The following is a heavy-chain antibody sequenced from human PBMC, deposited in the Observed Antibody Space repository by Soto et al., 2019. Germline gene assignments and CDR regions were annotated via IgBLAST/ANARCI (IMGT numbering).Heavy chain of an antibody. V-gene: IGHV3-33*01. CDR2: IWYDGSNK. CDR3: ARDGIGGTVCRGFSDS. J-gene: IGHJ4*02. Sequence: QKYLVESGGGVVQPGGSLRLSCVASGSIFRGYGMHWVRHAPGKGLEWVAVIWYDGSNKYYADSVKGRFTISRDNSKNKLYRQMDSLRAEDTGVYFCARDGIGGTVCRGFSDSWAEETLVIVSS. D-gene: IGHD1-7*01. CDR1: GSIFRGYG.